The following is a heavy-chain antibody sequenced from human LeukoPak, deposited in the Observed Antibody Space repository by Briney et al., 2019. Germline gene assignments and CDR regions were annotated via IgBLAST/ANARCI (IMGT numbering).Heavy chain of an antibody. J-gene: IGHJ4*02. CDR2: ISAYNGNT. Sequence: ASVEVSCKASGYTFTSYGISWVRQAPGQGLEWMGWISAYNGNTNYAQKLQGRVTMTTDTSTSTAYMELRSLRSDDTAVYYCARDAPFWGESSGYPFDYWGQGTLVTVSS. CDR1: GYTFTSYG. CDR3: ARDAPFWGESSGYPFDY. D-gene: IGHD3-22*01. V-gene: IGHV1-18*01.